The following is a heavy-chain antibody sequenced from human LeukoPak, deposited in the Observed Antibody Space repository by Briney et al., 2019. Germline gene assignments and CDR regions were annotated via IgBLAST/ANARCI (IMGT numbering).Heavy chain of an antibody. V-gene: IGHV3-30*18. J-gene: IGHJ6*03. D-gene: IGHD3-22*01. CDR1: GFTFSSYG. CDR2: ISYDGSNK. Sequence: PGGSLRLSCAASGFTFSSYGMHWVRQAPGKGLEWVAVISYDGSNKYYADSVKGRFTISRDNSKNTLYLQMNSLRAEDTAVYYCAKVKARDSSGCDNYYYYYMDVWGKGTTVTVSS. CDR3: AKVKARDSSGCDNYYYYYMDV.